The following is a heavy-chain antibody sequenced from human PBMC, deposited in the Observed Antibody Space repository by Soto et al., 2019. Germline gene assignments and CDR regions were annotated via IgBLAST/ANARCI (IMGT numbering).Heavy chain of an antibody. CDR1: GYTFTSYG. D-gene: IGHD6-13*01. J-gene: IGHJ5*02. Sequence: QVQLVQSGAEVKEPGASVKVSCKASGYTFTSYGISWVRQAPGQGLEWMGWISPYNGNTNYAQKLQVRVTMTTDTSTSTAYMELRSRRSDATAVYYCARDEAAHTFDPWGQGILVTVSS. CDR3: ARDEAAHTFDP. V-gene: IGHV1-18*01. CDR2: ISPYNGNT.